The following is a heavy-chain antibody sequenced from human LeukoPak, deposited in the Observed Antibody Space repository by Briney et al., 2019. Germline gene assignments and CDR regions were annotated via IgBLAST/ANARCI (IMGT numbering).Heavy chain of an antibody. V-gene: IGHV3-11*06. CDR1: GFIFSDFY. CDR3: ARDRAAAGLDY. D-gene: IGHD6-13*01. CDR2: ISPSSHDI. J-gene: IGHJ4*02. Sequence: GGSLRLSCAASGFIFSDFYMSWVRQAAGKGLEYIAYISPSSHDIIYADSVKGRFTISRDNAENSLYLQMNSLRAEDTAVYYCARDRAAAGLDYWGQGTLVTVSS.